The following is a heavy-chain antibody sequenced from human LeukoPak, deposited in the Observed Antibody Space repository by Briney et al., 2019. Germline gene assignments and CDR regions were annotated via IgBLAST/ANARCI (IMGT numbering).Heavy chain of an antibody. D-gene: IGHD1-14*01. J-gene: IGHJ3*02. Sequence: RGESLKISCKGSGYSFTSYWIGWVRQMPGKGLEWMGIIYPGDSDTRYSPSFQGQVTISGDKSISTAYLQWSGLKASDTAVYYCARHVTTASAARGFDIWGQGTMVTVSS. CDR3: ARHVTTASAARGFDI. V-gene: IGHV5-51*01. CDR1: GYSFTSYW. CDR2: IYPGDSDT.